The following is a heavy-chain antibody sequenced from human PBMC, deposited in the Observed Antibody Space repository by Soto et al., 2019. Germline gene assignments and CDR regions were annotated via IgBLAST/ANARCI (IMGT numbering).Heavy chain of an antibody. V-gene: IGHV3-23*01. CDR1: GFTFNSYA. D-gene: IGHD2-2*01. J-gene: IGHJ4*02. CDR2: TSGGGGTT. CDR3: AKRYHTTTSCFDH. Sequence: EVQLLESGGGLVQPGGSLRLSCAASGFTFNSYAMSWVRQAPGKGLEWVSITSGGGGTTYYADSVKGRFAISRDNSKNTLYLEMNSLRAEDTAVYFCAKRYHTTTSCFDHWGQGTLVTVSS.